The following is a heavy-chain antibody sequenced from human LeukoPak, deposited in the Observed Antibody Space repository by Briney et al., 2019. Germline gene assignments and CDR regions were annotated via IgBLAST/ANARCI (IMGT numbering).Heavy chain of an antibody. V-gene: IGHV1-69*04. CDR1: GGTFSSNA. D-gene: IGHD2-2*01. J-gene: IGHJ5*02. CDR2: IIPILGIA. CDR3: ARVQEDIVVVPAAMGGIWFDP. Sequence: SVRVSCTASGGTFSSNAISWVRQAPGQGLEWMGRIIPILGIAYSEQKFQGRVTITADKSTSTYYMELSSLRSEDTALYYAARVQEDIVVVPAAMGGIWFDPWGQGTLVTVSS.